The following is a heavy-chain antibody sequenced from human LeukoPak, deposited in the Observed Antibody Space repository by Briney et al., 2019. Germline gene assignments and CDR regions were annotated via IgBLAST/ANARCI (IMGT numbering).Heavy chain of an antibody. V-gene: IGHV3-30*02. J-gene: IGHJ4*02. Sequence: PGGSLRLSCAASGFTFSSYGMHWVRQAPGKGLEWVAFIRYDGSNKCYADSVKGRFTISRDNSKNTLYLQMNSLRAEDTAVYYCAKDGGSWCADYWGQGTLVTVSS. D-gene: IGHD6-13*01. CDR3: AKDGGSWCADY. CDR2: IRYDGSNK. CDR1: GFTFSSYG.